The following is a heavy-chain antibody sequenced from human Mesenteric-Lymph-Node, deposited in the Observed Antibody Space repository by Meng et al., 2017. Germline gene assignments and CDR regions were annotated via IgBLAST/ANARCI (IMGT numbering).Heavy chain of an antibody. D-gene: IGHD3-9*01. J-gene: IGHJ4*02. CDR2: IYHSGST. V-gene: IGHV4-4*02. Sequence: APGRDTLSGNLSLTCAGSGGSISSSNWWSWVRQPPGKGLEWIGEIYHSGSTNYNPSLKSRVTRSVDKSKNQFSLKLSSVTAADTAVYYCARSRLARFDYWGQGTLVTVSS. CDR1: GGSISSSNW. CDR3: ARSRLARFDY.